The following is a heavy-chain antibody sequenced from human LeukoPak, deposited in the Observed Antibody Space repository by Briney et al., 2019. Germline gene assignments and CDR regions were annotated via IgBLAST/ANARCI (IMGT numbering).Heavy chain of an antibody. CDR1: GYTFTGYY. J-gene: IGHJ5*02. CDR3: ARVAEDSRRWDFDP. CDR2: INPNIGGT. V-gene: IGHV1-2*02. D-gene: IGHD6-13*01. Sequence: ASVKVSCKASGYTFTGYYMHWVRQATGQGLEWMGWINPNIGGTNYAQKIQGSVTMTRDTSISTAYMQMSRLRSDDTAVYYCARVAEDSRRWDFDPCGQGTLVTVSS.